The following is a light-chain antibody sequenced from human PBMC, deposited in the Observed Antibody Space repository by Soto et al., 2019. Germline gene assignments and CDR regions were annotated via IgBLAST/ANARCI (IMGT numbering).Light chain of an antibody. Sequence: QSALTQPASVSGSPGQSTTISCTGTSSDVDNGYNSVSWYQQHPGKAPKLIIYEVRNRPSGVSNRFSGSKSGNTASLTISGLQVEDEADYFCSSYSTSAAPYVFGTGTKVTVL. J-gene: IGLJ1*01. CDR3: SSYSTSAAPYV. CDR1: SSDVDNGYNS. CDR2: EVR. V-gene: IGLV2-14*01.